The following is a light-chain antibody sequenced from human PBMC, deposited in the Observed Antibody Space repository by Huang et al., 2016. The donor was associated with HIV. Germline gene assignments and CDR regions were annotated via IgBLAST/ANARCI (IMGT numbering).Light chain of an antibody. CDR2: GAS. CDR1: QSVNSD. Sequence: EIEMTQSPAILSVSPGERATLSCRASQSVNSDLAWYLQKPGPAPRLLIYGASTRAIGIPAKFNGTGSGTEFSLSISNLQSDDFGVYYCQQYNDWPPLTFGGGTKVEI. V-gene: IGKV3-15*01. CDR3: QQYNDWPPLT. J-gene: IGKJ4*01.